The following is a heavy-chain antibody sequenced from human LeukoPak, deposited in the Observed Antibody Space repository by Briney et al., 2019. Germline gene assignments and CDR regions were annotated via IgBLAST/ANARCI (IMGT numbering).Heavy chain of an antibody. CDR1: GFTVSSNY. CDR3: VRIAPGYSSGWYP. D-gene: IGHD6-19*01. J-gene: IGHJ5*02. CDR2: IYSGGST. V-gene: IGHV3-53*01. Sequence: GGSLRLSCAASGFTVSSNYMTWVRQAPGKGLEWVSLIYSGGSTCYADSVKGRFTISRDNSKNTLYLQMNSLRAEDTAVYYCVRIAPGYSSGWYPWGQGTLVTVSS.